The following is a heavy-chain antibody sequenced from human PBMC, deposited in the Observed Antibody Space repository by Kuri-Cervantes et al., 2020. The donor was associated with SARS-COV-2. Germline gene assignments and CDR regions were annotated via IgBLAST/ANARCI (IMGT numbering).Heavy chain of an antibody. CDR2: ISYDGSNK. D-gene: IGHD2-15*01. Sequence: GESPKISCAASGFTFSSYAMHWVRQAPGKGLEWVAVISYDGSNKYYADSVKGRFTISRDNSKNTLYLQMNSLRAEDTAVYYCAREMRMGVAVREVGMDVWGQGTTVTVSS. CDR3: AREMRMGVAVREVGMDV. V-gene: IGHV3-30-3*01. J-gene: IGHJ6*02. CDR1: GFTFSSYA.